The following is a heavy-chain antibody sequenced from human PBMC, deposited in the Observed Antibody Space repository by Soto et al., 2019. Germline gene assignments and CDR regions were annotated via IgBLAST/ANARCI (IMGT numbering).Heavy chain of an antibody. CDR1: GITFRTRA. CDR3: ASGWSDSYPGSRIFGF. CDR2: ITDSGGDS. D-gene: IGHD3-10*01. Sequence: EVQLLESGGDLVRPGGSLRLSCVASGITFRTRAMNWVRQAPGEGLEWVSVITDSGGDSKYADSVRGRFTISRDNSKNTVYLQVNSPRADSSAVYYCASGWSDSYPGSRIFGFWGRGTLVLVCS. J-gene: IGHJ4*02. V-gene: IGHV3-23*01.